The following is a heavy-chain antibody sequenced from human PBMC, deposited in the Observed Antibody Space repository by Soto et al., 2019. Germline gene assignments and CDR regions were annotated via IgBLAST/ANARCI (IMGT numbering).Heavy chain of an antibody. Sequence: SETLSLTCTVSGGSISSGGYYWSWIRQPPGKGLEWIGYIYYSGSTYYNPSLKSRVTISVDTSKNQFSLKLSSVTAADTAVYYCARERPDGSRLDPWGQGTLVTVS. CDR1: GGSISSGGYY. CDR2: IYYSGST. D-gene: IGHD6-13*01. CDR3: ARERPDGSRLDP. J-gene: IGHJ5*02. V-gene: IGHV4-30-4*01.